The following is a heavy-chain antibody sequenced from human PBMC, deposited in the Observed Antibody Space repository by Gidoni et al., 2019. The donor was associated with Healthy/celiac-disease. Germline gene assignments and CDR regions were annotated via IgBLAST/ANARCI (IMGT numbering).Heavy chain of an antibody. CDR2: ISSSSNYI. CDR3: ARDLRTYYYDSSGYLDY. CDR1: GFTFSSYS. D-gene: IGHD3-22*01. Sequence: EVQLVESGVGLVKPGGSLRLSCAASGFTFSSYSMNWDLQAPGKGLEWVSSISSSSNYIYYADSVKGRFTISRDNAKNSLYLQMNSLRAEDTAVYYCARDLRTYYYDSSGYLDYWGQGTLVTVSS. V-gene: IGHV3-21*01. J-gene: IGHJ4*02.